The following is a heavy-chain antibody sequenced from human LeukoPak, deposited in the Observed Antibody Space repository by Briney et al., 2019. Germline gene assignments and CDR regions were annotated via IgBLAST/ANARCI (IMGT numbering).Heavy chain of an antibody. Sequence: SETLSLTCTVSGGSININTYYWGWIRQPPGKGLEWIGSIYYSGSTYYNPSLKSRVTISVDTSKNQFSLKLSSVTPADTAVYYCARASHGWYFDLWGRGTLVTVSS. CDR1: GGSININTYY. CDR2: IYYSGST. CDR3: ARASHGWYFDL. J-gene: IGHJ2*01. D-gene: IGHD6-6*01. V-gene: IGHV4-39*07.